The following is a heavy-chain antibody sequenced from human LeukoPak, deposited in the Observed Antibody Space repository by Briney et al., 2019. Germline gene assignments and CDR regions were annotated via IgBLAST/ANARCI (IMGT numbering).Heavy chain of an antibody. Sequence: VXXGXIXXXYWSWIRQPPGKGLEWIGYIYYSGSTNYNPSLKSRVTISVDTSKNQFSLKLSSVTAADTAVYYCARVQRCGGDCYSDYWGQGTLVTVSS. CDR1: XGXIXXXY. V-gene: IGHV4-59*01. J-gene: IGHJ4*02. CDR3: ARVQRCGGDCYSDY. CDR2: IYYSGST. D-gene: IGHD2-21*02.